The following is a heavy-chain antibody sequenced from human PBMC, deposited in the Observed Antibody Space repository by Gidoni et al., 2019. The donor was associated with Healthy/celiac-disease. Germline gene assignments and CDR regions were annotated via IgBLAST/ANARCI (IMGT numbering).Heavy chain of an antibody. V-gene: IGHV4-39*01. J-gene: IGHJ6*02. CDR2: IDYSGST. CDR1: GGPISSRSYY. Sequence: QLQLQESGPGLVKPSETLSLTCTVPGGPISSRSYYLGWNRHPPGKGLEWIGSIDYSGSTYYNPSLKSRVTISVDTSKNQFSLKLSSVTAADTAVYYCARRAPGRKTYYDFWSGYSGYYYYGMDVWGQGTTVTVSS. D-gene: IGHD3-3*01. CDR3: ARRAPGRKTYYDFWSGYSGYYYYGMDV.